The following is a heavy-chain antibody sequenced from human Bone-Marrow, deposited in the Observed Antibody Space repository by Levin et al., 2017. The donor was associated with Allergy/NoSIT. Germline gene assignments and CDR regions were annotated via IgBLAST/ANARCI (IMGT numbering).Heavy chain of an antibody. Sequence: SETLSLTCTVSGGPISSGDYYWSWIRQLPGKGLEWIGYISSSGTTYYSPSLKSRIDISVDTSKNQFSLEVISVTVADTAVYYCARWFNYGEVYFFDFWGQGTLVTVSS. CDR1: GGPISSGDYY. CDR3: ARWFNYGEVYFFDF. J-gene: IGHJ4*02. D-gene: IGHD4-17*01. CDR2: ISSSGTT. V-gene: IGHV4-31*03.